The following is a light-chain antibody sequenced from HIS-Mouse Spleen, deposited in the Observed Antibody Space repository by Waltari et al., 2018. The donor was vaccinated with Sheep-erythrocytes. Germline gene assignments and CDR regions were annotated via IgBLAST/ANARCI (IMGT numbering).Light chain of an antibody. CDR2: RNN. J-gene: IGLJ3*02. Sequence: QSVLTQPPSASGTPGQRVTISCSGSSSNIGRNNVYWYQQLPGTAPKLLRYRNNQRPSGVPDRFSGSKSGTSASLAISGLRSEDEADYYCAAWDDSLSGPVFGGGTKLTVL. CDR3: AAWDDSLSGPV. CDR1: SSNIGRNN. V-gene: IGLV1-47*01.